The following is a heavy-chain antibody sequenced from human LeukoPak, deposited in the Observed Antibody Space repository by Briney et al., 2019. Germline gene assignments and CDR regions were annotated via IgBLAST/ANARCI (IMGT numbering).Heavy chain of an antibody. D-gene: IGHD3-3*01. Sequence: GGSLRLSCAASGFTFSSYSMNWVRQAPGKGLEWVSYISSSSTIYYADSVKGRFTISRENANNSLYLQMNSLRAEDTAVYYCARERGAIFGVVTDFDYWGQGTLVTVSS. CDR1: GFTFSSYS. CDR3: ARERGAIFGVVTDFDY. J-gene: IGHJ4*02. V-gene: IGHV3-48*01. CDR2: ISSSSTI.